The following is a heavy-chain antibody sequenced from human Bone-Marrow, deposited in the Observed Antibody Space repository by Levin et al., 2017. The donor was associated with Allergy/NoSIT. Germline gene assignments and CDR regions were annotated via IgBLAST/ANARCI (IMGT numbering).Heavy chain of an antibody. CDR2: IYYGNS. CDR3: ARTGYIYGSDAYDI. D-gene: IGHD5-18*01. V-gene: IGHV4-31*03. Sequence: SQTLSLTCTVSGASISSGGYYWTWIRQHPGKGLEWIGYIYYGNSYYNPSLKSRVTISVDTSENQFSLKVSSVTAADTAVYYCARTGYIYGSDAYDIWGQGTLVTVSS. CDR1: GASISSGGYY. J-gene: IGHJ3*02.